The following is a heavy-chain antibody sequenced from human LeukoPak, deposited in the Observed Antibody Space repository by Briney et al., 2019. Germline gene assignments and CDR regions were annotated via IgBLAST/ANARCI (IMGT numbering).Heavy chain of an antibody. Sequence: SVKVSCKASAYTFTAYYIHWVRQAPGQGLEWMGRIIPILGIANYAQKFQGRVTITADKSTSTAYMELSSLRSEDTAVYYCARVYLGAENYWGQGTLVTVSS. J-gene: IGHJ4*02. CDR3: ARVYLGAENY. V-gene: IGHV1-69*04. CDR2: IIPILGIA. CDR1: AYTFTAYY. D-gene: IGHD3-16*01.